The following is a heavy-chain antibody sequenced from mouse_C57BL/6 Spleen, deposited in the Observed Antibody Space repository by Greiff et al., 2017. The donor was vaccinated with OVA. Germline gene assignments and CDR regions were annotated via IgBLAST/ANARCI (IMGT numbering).Heavy chain of an antibody. J-gene: IGHJ4*01. V-gene: IGHV1-69*01. Sequence: QVQLQQPGAELVMPGASVKLSCKASGYTFTSYWMHWVKQRPGQGLEWIGEIDPSGGNTNYNQKFKGKATLTVDKSSSTAYMQLSSLTSEDSAVYYWAGTADVGKMMDYWGQGTSVTVSS. CDR3: AGTADVGKMMDY. CDR1: GYTFTSYW. CDR2: IDPSGGNT. D-gene: IGHD3-1*01.